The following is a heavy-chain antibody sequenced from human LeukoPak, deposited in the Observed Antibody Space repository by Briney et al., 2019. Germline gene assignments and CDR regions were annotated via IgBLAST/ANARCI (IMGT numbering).Heavy chain of an antibody. V-gene: IGHV3-30*02. D-gene: IGHD3-10*01. CDR3: AKIMVRGVNPYYYGMDV. CDR2: IRYDGSNK. J-gene: IGHJ6*02. CDR1: GFTFSSYA. Sequence: GGSLRLSCAASGFTFSSYAMSWVRQAPGKGLEWVAFIRYDGSNKYYADSVKGRFTISRDNSKNTLYLQMNSLRAEDTAVYYCAKIMVRGVNPYYYGMDVWGQGTTVTVSS.